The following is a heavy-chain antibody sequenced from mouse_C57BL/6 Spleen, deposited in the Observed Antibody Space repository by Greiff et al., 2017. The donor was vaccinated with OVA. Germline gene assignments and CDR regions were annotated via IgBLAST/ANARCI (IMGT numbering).Heavy chain of an antibody. Sequence: QVQLQQSGAELVRPGASVTLSCKASGYTFTDYEMHWVKQTPVHGLEWIGAIDPETGGTAYNQKFKGKAILTADKSSSTAYMELRSLTSEDSAVYYCTRYGLRDYYAMDYWGQGTSVTVSS. CDR2: IDPETGGT. D-gene: IGHD2-4*01. CDR1: GYTFTDYE. J-gene: IGHJ4*01. V-gene: IGHV1-15*01. CDR3: TRYGLRDYYAMDY.